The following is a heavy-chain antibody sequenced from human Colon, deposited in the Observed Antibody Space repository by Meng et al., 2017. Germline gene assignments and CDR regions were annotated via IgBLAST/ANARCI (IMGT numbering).Heavy chain of an antibody. CDR2: IWADGINK. Sequence: GSLRLSCAASGFTFSTYGMHWVRQAPGKGLEWVAVIWADGINKYYADSVKGRFTTSRDNSKNRLFLEMNSLRAEDTALYYCAAETPYCSGGSCSGTLAAFDIWGQGTMVTVSS. D-gene: IGHD2-15*01. CDR1: GFTFSTYG. CDR3: AAETPYCSGGSCSGTLAAFDI. V-gene: IGHV3-33*01. J-gene: IGHJ3*02.